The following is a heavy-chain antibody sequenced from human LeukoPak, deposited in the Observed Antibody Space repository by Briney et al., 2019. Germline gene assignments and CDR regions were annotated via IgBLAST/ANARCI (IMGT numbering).Heavy chain of an antibody. CDR3: ARGSSNVAARNNWFDP. V-gene: IGHV3-21*01. CDR2: ISGSSSYI. J-gene: IGHJ5*02. Sequence: GGSLRLSCAASGFTFSGYDMNWVRQAPGKGLEWVSSISGSSSYIYYADSMKGRFTISRDNGKNSRYLQMNSLRAEDTAVYLCARGSSNVAARNNWFDPWGQGTLVTVSS. D-gene: IGHD6-6*01. CDR1: GFTFSGYD.